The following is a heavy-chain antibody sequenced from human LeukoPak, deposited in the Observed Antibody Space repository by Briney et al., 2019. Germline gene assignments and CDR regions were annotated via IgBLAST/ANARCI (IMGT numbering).Heavy chain of an antibody. CDR3: ARDAYDSKGYYFDY. CDR2: INHSGST. J-gene: IGHJ4*02. Sequence: SETLSLTCAVYGVSFSGYYWSWVRQPPGKGLEWIGEINHSGSTNYNPSLKSRVTISVDTSKNQFSLKLSSVTAADTAVYYCARDAYDSKGYYFDYWGQGTLVTVSS. V-gene: IGHV4-34*01. D-gene: IGHD3-22*01. CDR1: GVSFSGYY.